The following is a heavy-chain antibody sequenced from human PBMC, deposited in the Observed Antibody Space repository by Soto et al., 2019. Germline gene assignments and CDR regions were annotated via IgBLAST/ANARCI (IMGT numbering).Heavy chain of an antibody. CDR3: TKNSAYALDY. Sequence: QVQLQESGPGLVKPSGTLSLSCAGSGGSVSNNNGWSWVRQSPGNGLEWIGEIHHSGGTSYNPSLESRATLSVDKSKNELSMRLNYVTAADTAVYYCTKNSAYALDYWGLGILVTVSS. CDR1: GGSVSNNNG. CDR2: IHHSGGT. V-gene: IGHV4-4*02. D-gene: IGHD5-12*01. J-gene: IGHJ4*02.